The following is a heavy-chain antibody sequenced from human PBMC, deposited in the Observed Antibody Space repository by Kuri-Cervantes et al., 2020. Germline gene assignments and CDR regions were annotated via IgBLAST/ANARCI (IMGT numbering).Heavy chain of an antibody. D-gene: IGHD6-19*01. CDR1: GGSFSGYY. V-gene: IGHV4-34*01. CDR2: INHSGST. CDR3: ARGRGSGWTDFDY. Sequence: GSLRLSCAVYGGSFSGYYWSWIRQPPGKGLEWIGEINHSGSTNYNPSLKSRVTISADTSKNQFSLKLSSVTAADTAVYYCARGRGSGWTDFDYWGQGTLVTVSS. J-gene: IGHJ4*02.